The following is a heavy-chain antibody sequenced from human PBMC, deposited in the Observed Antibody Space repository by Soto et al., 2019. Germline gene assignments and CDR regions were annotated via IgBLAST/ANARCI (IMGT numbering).Heavy chain of an antibody. J-gene: IGHJ6*02. CDR3: ARAACSTSCYRTDFYYYYGMDV. Sequence: PGGSLRLSCAASGFTFSNYGMNWVRQAPGKGLEWVSSISSSSSYIYYADSVKGRFTISRDNAKNSLYLQMNSLRAEDTAVYYCARAACSTSCYRTDFYYYYGMDVWGQGTTVTVSS. D-gene: IGHD2-2*01. CDR2: ISSSSSYI. CDR1: GFTFSNYG. V-gene: IGHV3-21*01.